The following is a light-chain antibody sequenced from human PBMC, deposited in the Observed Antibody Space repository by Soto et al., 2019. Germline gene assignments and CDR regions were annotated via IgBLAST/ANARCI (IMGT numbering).Light chain of an antibody. CDR2: GAS. J-gene: IGKJ4*01. CDR3: QQYNDWPPLT. CDR1: QTISSN. Sequence: EVVMTQSPATLSASPGERATLSCRASQTISSNVAWYQQKPGQAPRLLIYGASTRATGIPARFRGSGSRTEFTLTISSLQSEDFAVYYCQQYNDWPPLTFGGGTKVEIK. V-gene: IGKV3-15*01.